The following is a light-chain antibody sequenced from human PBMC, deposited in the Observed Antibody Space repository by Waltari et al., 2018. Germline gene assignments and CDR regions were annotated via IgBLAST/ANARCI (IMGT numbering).Light chain of an antibody. CDR3: QQSYSILPIT. CDR2: TTS. V-gene: IGKV1-39*01. CDR1: QSISGS. J-gene: IGKJ5*01. Sequence: DIQLTQSPSSLSASVGDTITITCRASQSISGSLNWYQQKPGKAPKLLIYTTSNLQSGVPSRFSGGGAGTDFTLTISSLQPEDFATYYCQQSYSILPITFGQGTRLEIK.